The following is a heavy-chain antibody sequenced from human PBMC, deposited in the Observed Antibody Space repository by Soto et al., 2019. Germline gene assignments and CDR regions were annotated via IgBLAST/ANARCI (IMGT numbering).Heavy chain of an antibody. CDR3: ARVPYYYDSSGQGKFDY. CDR2: IIPIFGTA. Sequence: QVQLVQSGAEVKKPGSSVKVSCKASGGTFSSYAISWVRQAPGQGLEWMGGIIPIFGTANYAQKFQGRVTITADESTSTAYMELSSLRSEDPAVYYCARVPYYYDSSGQGKFDYWGQGTLVTVSS. J-gene: IGHJ4*02. CDR1: GGTFSSYA. V-gene: IGHV1-69*12. D-gene: IGHD3-22*01.